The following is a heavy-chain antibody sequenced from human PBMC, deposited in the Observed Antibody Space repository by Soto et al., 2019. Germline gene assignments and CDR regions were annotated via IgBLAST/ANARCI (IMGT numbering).Heavy chain of an antibody. CDR3: ARIYGDYVGGPFGFFDS. D-gene: IGHD4-17*01. CDR1: GFTFSSYTFSSSW. Sequence: EVHLVESGGGLVQPGGSLRLSCAASGFTFSSYTFSSSWMSWVRQAPGKGLEWVATIKRDGSEEYYVDSVKGRFTISRDNAKNSLYLQMNSLRAEDTALYYCARIYGDYVGGPFGFFDSWGQGTLVTVSS. V-gene: IGHV3-7*01. J-gene: IGHJ4*02. CDR2: IKRDGSEE.